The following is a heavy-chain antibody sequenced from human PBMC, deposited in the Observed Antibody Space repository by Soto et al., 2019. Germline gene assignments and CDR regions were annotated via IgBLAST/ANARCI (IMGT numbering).Heavy chain of an antibody. V-gene: IGHV3-9*01. J-gene: IGHJ4*02. Sequence: PGGSLRLSCAASGFTFDDYAMHWVRQAPGKGLEWVSGISWNSGSIGYADSVKGRFTISRDNAKNSLYLQMNSLRAEDTALYYCAKDEYCEYSSSAGMDYWGQGTLVTVSS. CDR1: GFTFDDYA. CDR3: AKDEYCEYSSSAGMDY. D-gene: IGHD6-6*01. CDR2: ISWNSGSI.